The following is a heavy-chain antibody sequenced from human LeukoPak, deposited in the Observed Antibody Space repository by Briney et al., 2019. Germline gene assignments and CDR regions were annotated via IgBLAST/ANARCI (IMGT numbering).Heavy chain of an antibody. J-gene: IGHJ3*02. CDR2: IYTSGST. Sequence: SQTLSLTCTVSGGSLSSGSYYWSWIRQPAWKGLEWIGRIYTSGSTNYNPSLKSRVTISVDTSKNQFSLKLSSVTAADTAVYYCARDQDAFDIWGQGTMVTVSS. V-gene: IGHV4-61*02. CDR3: ARDQDAFDI. CDR1: GGSLSSGSYY.